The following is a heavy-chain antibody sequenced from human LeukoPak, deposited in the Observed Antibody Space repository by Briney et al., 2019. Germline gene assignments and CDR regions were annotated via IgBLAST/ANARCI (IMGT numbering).Heavy chain of an antibody. CDR1: GGSFNNYY. CDR2: VNHSGST. V-gene: IGHV4-34*01. CDR3: ARGGQWLEGDWYFDL. D-gene: IGHD6-19*01. J-gene: IGHJ2*01. Sequence: PSETLSLTCAVYGGSFNNYYWSWIRQPPGKGLEWIGEVNHSGSTNYNPSLRSRVTISIDTSKNQFSLQLTSVTAADTAVYYCARGGQWLEGDWYFDLWGRGTLVTVSS.